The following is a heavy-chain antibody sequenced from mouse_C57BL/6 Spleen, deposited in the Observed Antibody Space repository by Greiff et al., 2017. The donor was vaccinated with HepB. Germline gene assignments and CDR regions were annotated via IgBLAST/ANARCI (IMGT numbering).Heavy chain of an antibody. D-gene: IGHD2-4*01. CDR1: GYTFTSYG. CDR2: IYPRSGNT. V-gene: IGHV1-81*01. Sequence: QVQLKQSGAELARPGASVKLSCKASGYTFTSYGISWVKQRTGQGLEWIGEIYPRSGNTYYNEKFKGKATLTADKSSSTAYMELRSLTSEDSAVYFCARGKDYPYWYFDVWGTGTTVTVSS. J-gene: IGHJ1*03. CDR3: ARGKDYPYWYFDV.